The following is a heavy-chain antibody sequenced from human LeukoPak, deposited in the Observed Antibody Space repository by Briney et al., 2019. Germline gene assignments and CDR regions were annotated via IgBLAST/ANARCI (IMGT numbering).Heavy chain of an antibody. CDR1: GYTFTGYY. D-gene: IGHD6-19*01. Sequence: GASVKVSCKAPGYTFTGYYMHWVRQAPGQGLEWTGWINPNSGGTNYAQKSQGRVTMTRDTSISTAYMELSRLRSDDTAVYYCARWQWLVQFDYWGQGTLVTVSS. CDR3: ARWQWLVQFDY. J-gene: IGHJ4*02. V-gene: IGHV1-2*02. CDR2: INPNSGGT.